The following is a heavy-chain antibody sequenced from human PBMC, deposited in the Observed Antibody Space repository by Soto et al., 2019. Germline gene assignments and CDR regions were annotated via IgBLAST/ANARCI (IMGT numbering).Heavy chain of an antibody. Sequence: SETLSLTCAVYGGSFSVYYWSWIRDPPGKGLEWIGEINPSGRTNYNPSLKSRVTISVDTAKNQFSLKLSSVTAADTAVYYCARVAATNWFGPWGQGTLVTV. CDR3: ARVAATNWFGP. CDR1: GGSFSVYY. CDR2: INPSGRT. V-gene: IGHV4-34*01. D-gene: IGHD2-15*01. J-gene: IGHJ5*02.